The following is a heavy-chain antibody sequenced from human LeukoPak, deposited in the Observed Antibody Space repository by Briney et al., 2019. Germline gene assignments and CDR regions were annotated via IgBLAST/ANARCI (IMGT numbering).Heavy chain of an antibody. D-gene: IGHD3-22*01. J-gene: IGHJ4*02. CDR2: IIPILGIA. CDR3: ARDHSSGYYPDYFDY. CDR1: GGTFSSHT. V-gene: IGHV1-69*04. Sequence: SVTVSCKASGGTFSSHTISWVRQAPGQGLEWMGRIIPILGIANYAQKFQGRVTVTADKSTSTAYMELSSLRSEDTAVYYCARDHSSGYYPDYFDYWGQGTLVTVSS.